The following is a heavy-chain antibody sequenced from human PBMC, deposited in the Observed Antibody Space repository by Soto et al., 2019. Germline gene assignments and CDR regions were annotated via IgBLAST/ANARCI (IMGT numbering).Heavy chain of an antibody. CDR2: TYYRSKWYN. CDR3: ARAGRDGYNALVGYYFDY. V-gene: IGHV6-1*01. CDR1: GDSVSSNSAA. Sequence: PSQTLSLTCAISGDSVSSNSAAWNWIRQSPSRGLEWLGRTYYRSKWYNDYAVSVKSRITINPDTSKNQFSLQLNSVTPEDTAVYYCARAGRDGYNALVGYYFDYWGQGTLVTVSS. D-gene: IGHD5-12*01. J-gene: IGHJ4*02.